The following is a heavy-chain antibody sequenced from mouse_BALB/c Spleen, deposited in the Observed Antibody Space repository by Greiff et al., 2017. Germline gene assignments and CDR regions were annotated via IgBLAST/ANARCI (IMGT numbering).Heavy chain of an antibody. J-gene: IGHJ3*01. Sequence: EVQGVESGGGLVKPGGSLKLSCAASGFTFSSYAMSWVRQTPEKRLEWVASISSGGSTYYPDSVKGRFTISRDNARNILYLQMSSLRSEDTAMYYCARGSTMITAFAYWGQGTLVTVSA. V-gene: IGHV5-6-5*01. CDR3: ARGSTMITAFAY. CDR2: ISSGGST. D-gene: IGHD2-4*01. CDR1: GFTFSSYA.